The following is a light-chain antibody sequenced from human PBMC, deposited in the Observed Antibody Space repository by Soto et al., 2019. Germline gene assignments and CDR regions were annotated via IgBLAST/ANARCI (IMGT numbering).Light chain of an antibody. CDR1: SSNIGAGYD. J-gene: IGLJ1*01. CDR3: QSYDSSLSAYNYV. V-gene: IGLV1-40*01. Sequence: QSVLTQPPSVSGAPGQRVTISCTGSSSNIGAGYDVHWYQLLPGTAPKLLIYSNNNRPSGVPDRFSGSKSGTSASLAITGLQAEDEADYYCQSYDSSLSAYNYVFGTGTKLTVL. CDR2: SNN.